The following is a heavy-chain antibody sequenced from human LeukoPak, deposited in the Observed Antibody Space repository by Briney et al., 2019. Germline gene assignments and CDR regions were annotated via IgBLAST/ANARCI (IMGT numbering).Heavy chain of an antibody. CDR1: GFTFSSYG. D-gene: IGHD1-26*01. V-gene: IGHV1-18*01. J-gene: IGHJ4*02. CDR3: ARDLLGYSGGFDY. Sequence: GASVRLSCAASGFTFSSYGMSWVRQAPGQGLEWMGWISAYNGTTNYADKLQGRFTMTTDTATSTAYMELRSLRSDDTAVYYCARDLLGYSGGFDYWGQGTLVTVSS. CDR2: ISAYNGTT.